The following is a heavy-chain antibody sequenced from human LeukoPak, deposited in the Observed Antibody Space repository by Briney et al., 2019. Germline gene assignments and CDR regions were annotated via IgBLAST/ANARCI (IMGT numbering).Heavy chain of an antibody. Sequence: ASVKVSCKVSGYTLTELSMHWVRQAPGKGREWVGGFDPEDGETIYAQKFQGRVTMTEDTSTDTAYMELSSLRSEDTAVYYCATDLVRFGELFHNYWGQGTLVTVSS. V-gene: IGHV1-24*01. CDR2: FDPEDGET. CDR1: GYTLTELS. CDR3: ATDLVRFGELFHNY. D-gene: IGHD3-10*01. J-gene: IGHJ4*02.